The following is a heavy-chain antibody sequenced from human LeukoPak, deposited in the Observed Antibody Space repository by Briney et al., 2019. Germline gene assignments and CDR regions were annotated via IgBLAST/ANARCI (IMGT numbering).Heavy chain of an antibody. V-gene: IGHV5-10-1*01. Sequence: GESLKISCKGSGYSFTSYWFSWVRQMPGKGLEWMGRIGPSDSYTSYSPSFQGHVTIPVDKSISTAYLQWSSLKASDTAMYYCARHGGDYYYGMDVWGQGTTVTVSS. J-gene: IGHJ6*02. CDR2: IGPSDSYT. CDR1: GYSFTSYW. D-gene: IGHD2-15*01. CDR3: ARHGGDYYYGMDV.